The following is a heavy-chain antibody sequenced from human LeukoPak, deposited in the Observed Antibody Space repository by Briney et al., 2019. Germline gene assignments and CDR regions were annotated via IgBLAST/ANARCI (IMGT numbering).Heavy chain of an antibody. V-gene: IGHV3-33*01. CDR1: GFTFSSYG. CDR3: ARGWYYYGSGAPPDY. D-gene: IGHD3-10*01. J-gene: IGHJ4*02. CDR2: LWYDGSNK. Sequence: GGSLRLSCAASGFTFSSYGMHWVRQAPGKGLEWVAVLWYDGSNKYYADSVKGRFTISRDNSKNTLYLQMYSLRAEDTAVYYCARGWYYYGSGAPPDYWGQGTLVTVSS.